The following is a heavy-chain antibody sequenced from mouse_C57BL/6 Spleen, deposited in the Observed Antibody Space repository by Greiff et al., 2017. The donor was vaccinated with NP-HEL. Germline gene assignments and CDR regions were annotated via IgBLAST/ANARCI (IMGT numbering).Heavy chain of an antibody. CDR2: INPSSGYT. D-gene: IGHD3-3*01. V-gene: IGHV1-4*01. J-gene: IGHJ3*01. CDR1: GYTFTSYT. CDR3: ARSNAGTGFAY. Sequence: QVQRVESGAELARPGASVKMSCKASGYTFTSYTLHWVKQRPGQGLDWIGYINPSSGYTKYNQKFKDKATLTADKSSSTAYMQLSSLTSEDSAVYYCARSNAGTGFAYWGQGTLVTVSA.